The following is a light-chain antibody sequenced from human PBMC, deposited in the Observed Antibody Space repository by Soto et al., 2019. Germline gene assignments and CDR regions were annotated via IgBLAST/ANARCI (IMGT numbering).Light chain of an antibody. CDR2: KDN. V-gene: IGLV3-1*01. CDR1: KLGNKY. Sequence: SYELIQPPSVSVSPGQPASITCSGDKLGNKYACWYQQKPGQSPVLVIYKDNKRPSGIPERFSGSNSGNTATLTISGTQAMDEADYYCQVWDSSTRVFGGGTKLTVL. J-gene: IGLJ3*02. CDR3: QVWDSSTRV.